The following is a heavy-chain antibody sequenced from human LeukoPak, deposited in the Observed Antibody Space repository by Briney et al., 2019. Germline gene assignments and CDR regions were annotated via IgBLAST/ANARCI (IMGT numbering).Heavy chain of an antibody. CDR2: IIPIFGTA. Sequence: ASVKVSCKASGGTFSSYAISWVRQAPGQGLEWMGGIIPIFGTANYAQKFQGRVTITADESTNTAYMELSSLRSEDTAVYYCAYSMKYSGYDYYYYMDVWGKGTTVTISS. J-gene: IGHJ6*03. D-gene: IGHD5-12*01. CDR1: GGTFSSYA. V-gene: IGHV1-69*13. CDR3: AYSMKYSGYDYYYYMDV.